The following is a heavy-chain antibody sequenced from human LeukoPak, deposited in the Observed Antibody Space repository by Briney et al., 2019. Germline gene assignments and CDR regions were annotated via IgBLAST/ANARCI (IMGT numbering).Heavy chain of an antibody. CDR3: ARAVGVTAIHNAFDI. D-gene: IGHD2-21*02. J-gene: IGHJ3*02. Sequence: PGGSLRLSCAASGFTVSSNYMSWVRQAPGKGLEWVSVIYSGGGTDYADSVKGRFTISRDKYKNTLYLQMNSLRAEDTAVYYCARAVGVTAIHNAFDIWGQGTMVTVSS. CDR1: GFTVSSNY. CDR2: IYSGGGT. V-gene: IGHV3-66*02.